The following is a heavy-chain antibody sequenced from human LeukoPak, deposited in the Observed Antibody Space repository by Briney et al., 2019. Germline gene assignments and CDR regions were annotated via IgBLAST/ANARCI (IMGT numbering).Heavy chain of an antibody. J-gene: IGHJ3*02. CDR3: ARDCGGGSCYGPYDAFDI. CDR1: GFTFSSYE. Sequence: GGSLRLSCAASGFTFSSYEMNWVRQAPGKGLERVSYISSSGSTIYYADSVKGRFTISRINAKNLLYQQMNSLRAEDTAVYYCARDCGGGSCYGPYDAFDIWGQGTMVTVSS. D-gene: IGHD2-15*01. CDR2: ISSSGSTI. V-gene: IGHV3-48*03.